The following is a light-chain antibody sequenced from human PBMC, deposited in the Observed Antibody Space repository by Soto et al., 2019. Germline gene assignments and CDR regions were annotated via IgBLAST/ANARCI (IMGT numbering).Light chain of an antibody. CDR3: QQYNSFSLT. J-gene: IGKJ1*01. Sequence: DIQMTQFPSTLSAAVGDAVTITCRASQSFNSWLAWYQQKPGKAPKLLIYDASSMRSGVPSRFSGSQSGTEFTLTISSLQTDDFATYHCQQYNSFSLTFGQGTKVEIK. V-gene: IGKV1-5*01. CDR1: QSFNSW. CDR2: DAS.